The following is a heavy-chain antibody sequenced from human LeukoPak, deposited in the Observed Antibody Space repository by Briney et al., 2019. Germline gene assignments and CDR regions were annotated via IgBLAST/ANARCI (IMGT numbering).Heavy chain of an antibody. CDR3: ASYRYAWNDGFDY. CDR1: GGSISSSSYY. J-gene: IGHJ4*02. D-gene: IGHD1-1*01. CDR2: IYYSGST. Sequence: SETLSLTCTVSGGSISSSSYYWGWIRQPPGKGLEWIGSIYYSGSTYYNPSLKSRVTISVDTSKNQFSLKLSFVTAADTAVYYCASYRYAWNDGFDYWGQGTLVTVSS. V-gene: IGHV4-39*01.